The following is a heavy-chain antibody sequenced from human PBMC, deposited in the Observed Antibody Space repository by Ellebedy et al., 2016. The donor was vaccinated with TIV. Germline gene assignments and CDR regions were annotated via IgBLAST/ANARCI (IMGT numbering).Heavy chain of an antibody. J-gene: IGHJ6*02. D-gene: IGHD1-26*01. V-gene: IGHV1-2*04. CDR1: GYTFTGYY. CDR3: ARTYSGNYGLGYYGMDV. CDR2: INPNSGGP. Sequence: AASVKVSCKASGYTFTGYYMHWVRQAPGQGLEWKGWINPNSGGPNYAQKFQGWVTMTRDTSISTAYMERSRLKSDDTAIYYCARTYSGNYGLGYYGMDVWGQGTTVTVSS.